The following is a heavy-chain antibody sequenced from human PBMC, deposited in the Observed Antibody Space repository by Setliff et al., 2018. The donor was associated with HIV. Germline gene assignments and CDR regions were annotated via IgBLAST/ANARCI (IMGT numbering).Heavy chain of an antibody. CDR2: ISPTGNT. J-gene: IGHJ2*01. V-gene: IGHV4-59*01. CDR1: GASISSYY. Sequence: PSETLSLTCSVSGASISSYYWSGIRQPPGKGLEWIGYISPTGNTNYKPSLKSRVTISLDTSKNQFSLKLSSVTAADTAVYYCARERRGGYSGYDSHWYFDLWGRGTLVTVSS. D-gene: IGHD5-12*01. CDR3: ARERRGGYSGYDSHWYFDL.